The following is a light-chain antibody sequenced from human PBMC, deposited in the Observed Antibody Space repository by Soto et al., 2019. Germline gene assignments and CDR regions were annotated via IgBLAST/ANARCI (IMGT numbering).Light chain of an antibody. Sequence: LTQPHSLSWSPGQSVTISSPATNSDVGGCNYVSWYQHHLGQAPKLMIYDILKRPSGAPHRYSVSKYGNTASLTISGLQAEDEVDYYCCSYAGSYTSVFGTGTKVTVL. J-gene: IGLJ1*01. V-gene: IGLV2-11*01. CDR1: NSDVGGCNY. CDR2: DIL. CDR3: CSYAGSYTSV.